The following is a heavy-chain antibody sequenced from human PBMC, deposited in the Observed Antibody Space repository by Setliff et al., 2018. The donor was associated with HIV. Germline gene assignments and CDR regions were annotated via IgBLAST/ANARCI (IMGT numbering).Heavy chain of an antibody. CDR1: GVSTSSTTYY. CDR2: IYYTGST. CDR3: AKQYCGGDCYSDSYYYMDV. Sequence: SETLSLTCTVSGVSTSSTTYYWSWIRQPPGKGLEWIGYIYYTGSTSYNPSLKSRILISVDTSKNQFSLKLSSVTAADTAVYYCAKQYCGGDCYSDSYYYMDVWGKGTTVTVSS. V-gene: IGHV4-61*05. J-gene: IGHJ6*03. D-gene: IGHD2-21*01.